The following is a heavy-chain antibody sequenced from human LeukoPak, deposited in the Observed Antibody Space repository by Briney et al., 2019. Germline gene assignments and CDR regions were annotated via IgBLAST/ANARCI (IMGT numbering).Heavy chain of an antibody. J-gene: IGHJ4*02. CDR3: ASTVDLYYFDY. V-gene: IGHV4-59*01. Sequence: SETLSLTCTVSGGSISSYYWSWIRQPPGKGLEWIGYIYYSGSTNYNPSLKSRVTISVDTSKNQFSLKLSPVTAADTAVYYCASTVDLYYFDYWGQGTLVTVSS. CDR1: GGSISSYY. D-gene: IGHD4-23*01. CDR2: IYYSGST.